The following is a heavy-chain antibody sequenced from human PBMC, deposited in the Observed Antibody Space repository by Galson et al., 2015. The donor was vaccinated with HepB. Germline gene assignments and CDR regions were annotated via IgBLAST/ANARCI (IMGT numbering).Heavy chain of an antibody. V-gene: IGHV3-48*01. J-gene: IGHJ3*02. CDR1: GFTFSSYA. CDR2: ISSSSSTI. D-gene: IGHD3-16*01. Sequence: SLRLSCAASGFTFSSYAMSWVRQAPGKGLEWVSGISSSSSTIYYADSVKGRFTISRDNAKNSLYLQMNSLRAEDTAVYYCARAPAGGRDAFDIWGQGTMVTVSS. CDR3: ARAPAGGRDAFDI.